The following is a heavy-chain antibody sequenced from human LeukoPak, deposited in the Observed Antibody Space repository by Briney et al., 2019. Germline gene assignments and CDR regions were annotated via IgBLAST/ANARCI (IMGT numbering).Heavy chain of an antibody. CDR1: GFTFSSYG. J-gene: IGHJ4*02. CDR3: AKGYQLFTFDF. V-gene: IGHV3-30*02. D-gene: IGHD2-2*01. CDR2: IRYDGSNA. Sequence: GGSLRLSCAASGFTFSSYGMHWVRQAPGKGLGWVAFIRYDGSNAFYGDSVKGRFTISRDNSKNTLHLQMNSLKTEDTAVYYCAKGYQLFTFDFCGQGTLVTVSS.